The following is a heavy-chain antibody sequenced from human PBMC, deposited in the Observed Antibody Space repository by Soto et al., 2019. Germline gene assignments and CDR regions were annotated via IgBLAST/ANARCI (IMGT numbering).Heavy chain of an antibody. CDR3: ARDPPGVYGLGNYYYGMDV. CDR2: IIHICDTA. J-gene: IGHJ6*02. D-gene: IGHD7-27*01. V-gene: IGHV1-69*06. CDR1: GVTFSSYA. Sequence: QVQLVQSGAEVKKPGSSVKVSCKASGVTFSSYAISWVRQAPGQGLEWMGGIIHICDTANYAQKFQGRVTITADKSTSTAYMELSSLRSEDMAVYYCARDPPGVYGLGNYYYGMDVWGQGTTVTVSS.